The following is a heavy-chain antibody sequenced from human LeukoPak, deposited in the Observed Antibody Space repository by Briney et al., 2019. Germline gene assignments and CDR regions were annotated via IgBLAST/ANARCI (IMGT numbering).Heavy chain of an antibody. V-gene: IGHV4-39*01. CDR3: ARHTKVGSKPDAFDI. Sequence: SETLSLTCIVSGGSIRSSSYYWGWIRQPPGKGLEWNGSIYYSGNTYYNPSLKSRVTISVDTSKNEFSLKLSSVTAADTAVYYCARHTKVGSKPDAFDIWGQGTMVTVSS. CDR1: GGSIRSSSYY. J-gene: IGHJ3*02. CDR2: IYYSGNT. D-gene: IGHD1-26*01.